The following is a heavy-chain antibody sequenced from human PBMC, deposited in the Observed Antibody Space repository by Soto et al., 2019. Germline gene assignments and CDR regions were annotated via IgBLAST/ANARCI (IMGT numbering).Heavy chain of an antibody. CDR2: IYWVDDK. D-gene: IGHD4-17*01. CDR3: AHMDDYDDPQPMWFDP. CDR1: GFSVTSDGVA. J-gene: IGHJ5*02. Sequence: QITLRESGPTLVKPTETLTLTCTFSGFSVTSDGVAVAWLRQPPGKGLEWLALIYWVDDKRYNPSLSSRLSIVADTSNNQVVLTMTDMDPVDTATYYCAHMDDYDDPQPMWFDPWGQGTPVTVSS. V-gene: IGHV2-5*02.